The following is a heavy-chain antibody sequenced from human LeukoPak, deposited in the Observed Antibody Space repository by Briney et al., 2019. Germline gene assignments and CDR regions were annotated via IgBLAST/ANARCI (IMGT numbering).Heavy chain of an antibody. V-gene: IGHV3-15*01. CDR1: GFTFSNAN. CDR3: TTRRRRDGLTGDGY. Sequence: GGSLRLSCAASGFTFSNANMNWVRQAPGKGLEWVCLIKRIADGGTTDYAAPVKGRFTISRDDSKTTLYLQMNSLKTEDTAVYYCTTRRRRDGLTGDGYWGQGTLVTVSS. D-gene: IGHD5-24*01. J-gene: IGHJ4*02. CDR2: IKRIADGGTT.